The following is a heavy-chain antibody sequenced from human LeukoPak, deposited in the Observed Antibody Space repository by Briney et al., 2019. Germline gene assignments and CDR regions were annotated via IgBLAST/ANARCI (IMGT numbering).Heavy chain of an antibody. CDR3: AKDDAWLQFGD. Sequence: GGSLRLSCAASGFTISSYAMNWVRQAPGKGLEWVSGISPNGVITYYADSVKGRFTISRDNSKGTVYLQMNSLRPEDTAVYYCAKDDAWLQFGDWGRGTLVTVSS. CDR1: GFTISSYA. V-gene: IGHV3-23*01. CDR2: ISPNGVIT. D-gene: IGHD5-24*01. J-gene: IGHJ4*02.